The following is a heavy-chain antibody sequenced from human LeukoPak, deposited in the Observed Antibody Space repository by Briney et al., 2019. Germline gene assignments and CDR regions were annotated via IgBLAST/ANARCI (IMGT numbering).Heavy chain of an antibody. J-gene: IGHJ4*02. CDR2: INPSSGGT. Sequence: ASVKVSCKASGYTFTGYYMHWVRQAPGQGLEWMGWINPSSGGTNYAQKFQGRVTMTRDTSISTAYMELSRLRSDDTAVYYCARAEQYCSSTSCLDYWGQGTLVTVSS. D-gene: IGHD2-2*01. CDR1: GYTFTGYY. CDR3: ARAEQYCSSTSCLDY. V-gene: IGHV1-2*02.